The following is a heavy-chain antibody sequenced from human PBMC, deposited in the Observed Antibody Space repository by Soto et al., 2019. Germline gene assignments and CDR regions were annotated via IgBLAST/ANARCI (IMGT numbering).Heavy chain of an antibody. J-gene: IGHJ4*02. CDR3: AKGHVYIVATIGCFDY. Sequence: GGSLRLSCAASGFTFSSYAMSWVRQAPGKGLEWVSAISGSGGSTYYEDSVKGRFTISRDNSKNTLYLQMNSLRAEDTAVYYCAKGHVYIVATIGCFDYWGQGTLVTVSS. V-gene: IGHV3-23*01. CDR1: GFTFSSYA. D-gene: IGHD5-12*01. CDR2: ISGSGGST.